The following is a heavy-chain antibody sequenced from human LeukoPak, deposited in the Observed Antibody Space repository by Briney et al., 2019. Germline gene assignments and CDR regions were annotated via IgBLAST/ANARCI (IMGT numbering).Heavy chain of an antibody. CDR3: ARHAQHYYDSSGYLDI. CDR1: GGSISSYY. CDR2: IYYRGST. V-gene: IGHV4-59*08. J-gene: IGHJ3*02. Sequence: SETLSLTCTVSGGSISSYYWSWIRQPPGKGLEWIGYIYYRGSTNYNPSLKSRVNISVDTSKNQFSLKLSSVTAADTAVYYCARHAQHYYDSSGYLDIWGQGTMVTVSS. D-gene: IGHD3-22*01.